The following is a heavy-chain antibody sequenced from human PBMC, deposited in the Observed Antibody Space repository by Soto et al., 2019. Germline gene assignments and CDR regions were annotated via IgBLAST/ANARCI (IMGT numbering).Heavy chain of an antibody. V-gene: IGHV1-69*06. J-gene: IGHJ5*02. D-gene: IGHD6-6*01. CDR3: ATSYSSSSANWCDP. CDR2: IIPLSGTA. CDR1: GGTFSSYA. Sequence: QVQLVQSGAEVKKPGSSVKFSCKASGGTFSSYAISWVRQAPGQGLEWMGGIIPLSGTANYAQKFQGRVTITADKSTSRAYMEVSSLRSEDRAVYYCATSYSSSSANWCDPWGQGTMVTVSS.